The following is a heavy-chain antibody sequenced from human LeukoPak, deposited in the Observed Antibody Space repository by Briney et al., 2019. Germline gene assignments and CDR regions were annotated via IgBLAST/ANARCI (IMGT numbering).Heavy chain of an antibody. J-gene: IGHJ4*02. V-gene: IGHV3-66*01. D-gene: IGHD3-9*01. CDR2: IYSGGST. CDR1: GFTVSSNY. CDR3: AKVRHYDILTGTLG. Sequence: GGSLRLSCAASGFTVSSNYMSWVRQAPGKGLEWVSVIYSGGSTYYADSVKGRFTISRDNSKNTLYLQMNSLRAEDTAVYYCAKVRHYDILTGTLGWGQGTLVTVSS.